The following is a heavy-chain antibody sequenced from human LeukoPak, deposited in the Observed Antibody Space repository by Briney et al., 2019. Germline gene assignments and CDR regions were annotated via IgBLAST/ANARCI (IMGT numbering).Heavy chain of an antibody. D-gene: IGHD3-22*01. Sequence: PGGSLRLSCAASGFTFSNYGMHWVRQAPGKGLEWVVVIWYDGSDKYYADPVKGRFTISRDNSKNTLYLQMNSLRAEDTAVYYCARDSEFDSSGYSPPLQYWGQGTLVTVSS. J-gene: IGHJ4*02. CDR2: IWYDGSDK. CDR1: GFTFSNYG. CDR3: ARDSEFDSSGYSPPLQY. V-gene: IGHV3-33*01.